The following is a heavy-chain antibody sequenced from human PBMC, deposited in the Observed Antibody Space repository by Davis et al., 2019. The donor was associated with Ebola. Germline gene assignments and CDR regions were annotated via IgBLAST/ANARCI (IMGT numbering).Heavy chain of an antibody. Sequence: GESLKISCAASGFTFSSYAMSWVRQAPGKGLEWVSVISWDGYITYYADSVKGRFTISRDNTKDSVYLQMNLLRTEDSAVYYCARGGSGSHLTWGQGTLVTVSS. CDR3: ARGGSGSHLT. CDR2: ISWDGYIT. J-gene: IGHJ5*02. D-gene: IGHD2-15*01. CDR1: GFTFSSYA. V-gene: IGHV3-43*02.